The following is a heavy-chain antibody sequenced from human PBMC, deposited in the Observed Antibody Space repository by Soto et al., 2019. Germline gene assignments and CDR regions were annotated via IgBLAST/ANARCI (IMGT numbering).Heavy chain of an antibody. CDR1: AGSVSSGSHY. CDR3: ARAPRNYYDSSWIDY. V-gene: IGHV4-61*01. D-gene: IGHD3-22*01. CDR2: IYYSGST. J-gene: IGHJ4*02. Sequence: PSESMSRTCTLSAGSVSSGSHYWSWIRQPPGKGLEWIGYIYYSGSTNYNSSLKSRVTISVDTSKNKFSLKLSSVTAADPAVYYCARAPRNYYDSSWIDYWGQGTLVTVSS.